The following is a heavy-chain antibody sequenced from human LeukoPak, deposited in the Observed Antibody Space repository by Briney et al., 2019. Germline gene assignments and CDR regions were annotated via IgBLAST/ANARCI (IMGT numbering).Heavy chain of an antibody. Sequence: GGSLRLSCAASGFTFSNYAMSWVRQAPGKGLEWVSAISGSGGSTYYADSVKGRFTISRDNSKNTLYLQMNSLRAEYTAVYYCAKGYDARGYYFDSWGQGTRVTVSS. D-gene: IGHD3-22*01. CDR3: AKGYDARGYYFDS. V-gene: IGHV3-23*01. J-gene: IGHJ4*02. CDR1: GFTFSNYA. CDR2: ISGSGGST.